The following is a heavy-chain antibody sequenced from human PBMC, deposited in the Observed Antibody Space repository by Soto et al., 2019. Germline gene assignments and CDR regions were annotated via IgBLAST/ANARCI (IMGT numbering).Heavy chain of an antibody. J-gene: IGHJ4*02. Sequence: GGSLRLSCAASGFTFSNAWMSWVRQAPGKGLEWVGRIKSKTDGGTTDYAAPVKGRFTISRDDSKNTLYLQMNSLKTEDTGVCYCWSVGYCSGTSCYEFSFDYWGQGTLVTVSS. V-gene: IGHV3-15*01. D-gene: IGHD2-2*01. CDR2: IKSKTDGGTT. CDR1: GFTFSNAW. CDR3: WSVGYCSGTSCYEFSFDY.